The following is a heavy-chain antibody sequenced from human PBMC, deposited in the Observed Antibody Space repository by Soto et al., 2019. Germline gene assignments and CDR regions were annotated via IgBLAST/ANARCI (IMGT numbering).Heavy chain of an antibody. V-gene: IGHV3-23*01. CDR3: AKSEVMGGYYYYGMDV. CDR1: GFTFSSYA. CDR2: ISGSGGST. D-gene: IGHD1-26*01. J-gene: IGHJ6*02. Sequence: AGGSLRLSCAASGFTFSSYAMSWVRQAPGKGLEWVSAISGSGGSTYYADSVKGRFTISRDNSKNTLYLQMNSLRAEDTAVYYCAKSEVMGGYYYYGMDVWGQGTTVTVSS.